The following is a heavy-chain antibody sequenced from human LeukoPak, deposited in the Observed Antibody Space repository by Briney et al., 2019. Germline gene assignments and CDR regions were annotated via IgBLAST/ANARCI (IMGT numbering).Heavy chain of an antibody. V-gene: IGHV1-18*01. D-gene: IGHD3-3*01. CDR3: ARGTIFGVVIKSMDV. CDR2: ISAYNGNT. J-gene: IGHJ6*02. CDR1: GYTFTSYD. Sequence: ASVKVSCKASGYTFTSYDINWVRQAPGQGLEWMGWISAYNGNTNYAQKLQGRVTMTTDTSTSTAYMELRSLRSDDTAVYYCARGTIFGVVIKSMDVWGQGTTVTVSS.